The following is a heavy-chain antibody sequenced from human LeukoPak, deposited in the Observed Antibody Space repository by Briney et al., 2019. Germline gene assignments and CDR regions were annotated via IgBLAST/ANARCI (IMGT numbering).Heavy chain of an antibody. CDR2: ISSSSSYI. CDR3: ARDRGGYSYGYDY. V-gene: IGHV3-21*01. CDR1: GFTFSSYS. J-gene: IGHJ4*02. D-gene: IGHD5-18*01. Sequence: GESLRLSCAASGFTFSSYSMNWVRQAPGKGLEWVSSISSSSSYIYYADSVKGRFTISRDNAKNSLYLQMNSLRAEDTAVYYCARDRGGYSYGYDYWGQGTLVTVSS.